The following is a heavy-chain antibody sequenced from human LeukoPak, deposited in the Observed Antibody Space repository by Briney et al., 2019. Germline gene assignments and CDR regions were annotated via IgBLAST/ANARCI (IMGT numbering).Heavy chain of an antibody. CDR1: GGSISSSNYY. CDR3: ARGSPINRGLFDY. Sequence: SETLSLTCTVSGGSISSSNYYWAWIRQPPGKGLEWIGSIYYSGSTYYNPSLRSRVTISVDTSKNQFSLKLSSVTAADTAVYFCARGSPINRGLFDYWGQGTLVTVSS. J-gene: IGHJ4*02. D-gene: IGHD1-14*01. V-gene: IGHV4-39*01. CDR2: IYYSGST.